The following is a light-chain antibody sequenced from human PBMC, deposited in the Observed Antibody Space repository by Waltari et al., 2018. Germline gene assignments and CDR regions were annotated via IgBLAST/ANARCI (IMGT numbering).Light chain of an antibody. Sequence: EIVLTQSPATLSVSPGERATLSCRASQTINSNLAWYQQQPGQAPRLLIYGASTRAIGIPARFSGSGSGTEFTLTITSLQSEDFAVYFCQQYHKWPPYTFGQGTKVDVK. J-gene: IGKJ2*01. CDR1: QTINSN. CDR2: GAS. CDR3: QQYHKWPPYT. V-gene: IGKV3-15*01.